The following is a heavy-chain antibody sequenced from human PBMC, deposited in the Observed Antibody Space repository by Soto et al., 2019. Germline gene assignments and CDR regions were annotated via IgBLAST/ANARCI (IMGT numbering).Heavy chain of an antibody. Sequence: PGESLKISCTGSGYSFTSYWIGWVRQMPGKVLEWMGIIYPGDSDTRYSPSFQGQVTISADKSISTAYLQWSSLKASDTAMYYCARHFNSGYDSDKNRDYYMDVWGKGTTVTVPS. CDR1: GYSFTSYW. J-gene: IGHJ6*03. D-gene: IGHD5-12*01. V-gene: IGHV5-51*01. CDR2: IYPGDSDT. CDR3: ARHFNSGYDSDKNRDYYMDV.